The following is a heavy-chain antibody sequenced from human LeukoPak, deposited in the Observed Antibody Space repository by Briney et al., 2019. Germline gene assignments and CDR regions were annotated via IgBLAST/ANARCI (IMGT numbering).Heavy chain of an antibody. CDR3: ARAPPWSPFDY. CDR1: GFTFSSYA. CDR2: ISYDGSNK. J-gene: IGHJ4*02. Sequence: GGSLRLSCAASGFTFSSYAMHWVRQAPGKGLEWVAVISYDGSNKYYADSVKGRFTISGDNSKNTLYLQMNSLRAEDTAVYYCARAPPWSPFDYWGQGTLVTVSS. V-gene: IGHV3-30-3*01.